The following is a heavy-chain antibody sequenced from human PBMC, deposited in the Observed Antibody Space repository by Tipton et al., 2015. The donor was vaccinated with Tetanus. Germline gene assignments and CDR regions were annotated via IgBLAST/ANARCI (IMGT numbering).Heavy chain of an antibody. J-gene: IGHJ4*02. Sequence: TLSLTCTVSGGSINSGGYYWSWLRQHPGKGLEWIGYIYYTGNTYYNPSLKSRVTISVDTSNNQFTLRLISVTAADTAVYYCVRGRGLGAYSYGFEYWGQGALVIVSS. CDR3: VRGRGLGAYSYGFEY. V-gene: IGHV4-31*03. D-gene: IGHD5-18*01. CDR1: GGSINSGGYY. CDR2: IYYTGNT.